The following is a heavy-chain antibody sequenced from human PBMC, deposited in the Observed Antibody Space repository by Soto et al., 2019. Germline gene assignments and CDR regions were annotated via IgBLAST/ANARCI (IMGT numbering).Heavy chain of an antibody. V-gene: IGHV5-51*01. CDR2: IYPSDSQT. Sequence: GESLKISCKGSGYSFSNWWIAWVRQMPGKGLEYMGIIYPSDSQTRYSPSFQGQFTISADKSISTAYLQWSSLKASDTAIYYCARHGFYGDYSSNYFDPWGQGTLVTVSS. CDR3: ARHGFYGDYSSNYFDP. J-gene: IGHJ5*02. D-gene: IGHD4-17*01. CDR1: GYSFSNWW.